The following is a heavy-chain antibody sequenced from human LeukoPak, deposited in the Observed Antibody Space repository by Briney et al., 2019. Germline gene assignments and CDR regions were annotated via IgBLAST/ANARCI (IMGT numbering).Heavy chain of an antibody. V-gene: IGHV3-23*01. D-gene: IGHD3-3*01. CDR1: GFTFSIYA. J-gene: IGHJ4*02. CDR2: ISGSGGST. Sequence: GGSLRLSCAASGFTFSIYAMIWVRHAPGEGLECVSAISGSGGSTYYADSVKGRFTISRDNSKNTLYMQMTSMRAEDTAVYYCAKSRGSFWAFDYWGQGTLVTVSS. CDR3: AKSRGSFWAFDY.